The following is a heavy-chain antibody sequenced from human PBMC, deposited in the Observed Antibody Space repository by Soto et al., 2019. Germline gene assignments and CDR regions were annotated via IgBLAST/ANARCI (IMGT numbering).Heavy chain of an antibody. Sequence: SGFTFSSYWMHWVRQAPGKGLVYVSRINGDGNSIGYADSVKGRFTISRDSAKNTLYLQMNSLRAEDTAVYHCARGLVGTYNWLDPWGQGTLVTVSS. CDR3: ARGLVGTYNWLDP. V-gene: IGHV3-74*01. CDR2: INGDGNSI. J-gene: IGHJ5*02. CDR1: GFTFSSYW. D-gene: IGHD1-26*01.